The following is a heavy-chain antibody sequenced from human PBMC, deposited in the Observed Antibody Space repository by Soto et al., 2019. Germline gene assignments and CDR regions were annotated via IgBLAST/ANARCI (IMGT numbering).Heavy chain of an antibody. CDR2: INADNGNT. CDR1: GYTFTSYA. J-gene: IGHJ6*02. D-gene: IGHD3-3*01. CDR3: ARELRPSYYGMDV. V-gene: IGHV1-3*01. Sequence: ASVKVSCKASGYTFTSYAMHWVRQAPGQRLEWMAWINADNGNTNYAQKLQGRVTMTTDTSTSTAYMELRSLRSDDTAVYYCARELRPSYYGMDVWGQGTTVTVSS.